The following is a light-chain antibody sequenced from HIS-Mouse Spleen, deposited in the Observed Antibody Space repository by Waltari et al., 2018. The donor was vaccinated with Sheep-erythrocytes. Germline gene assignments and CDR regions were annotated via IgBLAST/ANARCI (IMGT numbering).Light chain of an antibody. CDR2: EVS. Sequence: QSALTQPPSASGSPGQSVTIPCTGTSSDVGGYNYVSWYQQHPGKAPKLMINEVSKRPSGVPDRFSGSKPGNTASLTVSGLQAEEDADDDCSSDAGSNNWVFGGGTKLTVL. CDR3: SSDAGSNNWV. V-gene: IGLV2-8*01. CDR1: SSDVGGYNY. J-gene: IGLJ3*02.